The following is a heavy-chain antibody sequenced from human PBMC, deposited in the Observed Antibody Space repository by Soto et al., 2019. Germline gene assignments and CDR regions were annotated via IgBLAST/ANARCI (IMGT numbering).Heavy chain of an antibody. CDR3: VRKGYETGWYYDQ. Sequence: EVQLLESGGGLVQPGGSLRLSCAAPGFNFKSYDMFWVRQAPGKGPEWVSFVSTSGGRTEYADFVRGRFTISRDNAENTLSLQMNSLAVDDTAVYYCVRKGYETGWYYDQWGQGTLVTVSS. D-gene: IGHD6-19*01. CDR1: GFNFKSYD. CDR2: VSTSGGRT. V-gene: IGHV3-23*01. J-gene: IGHJ4*02.